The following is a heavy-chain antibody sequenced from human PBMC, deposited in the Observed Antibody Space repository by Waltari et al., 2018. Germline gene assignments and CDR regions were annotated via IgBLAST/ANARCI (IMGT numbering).Heavy chain of an antibody. CDR3: AKVGFLYSSSWLDY. CDR2: SYSGGST. Sequence: EVQLVESGGGLIQPGGSLRLSCAASGFTVSSNYMSWVRQAPGKGVGGGLVSYSGGSTYYADSVKGRFTISRDNSKNTLYLQMNSLRAEDTAVYYCAKVGFLYSSSWLDYWGQGTLVTVSS. J-gene: IGHJ4*02. D-gene: IGHD6-13*01. CDR1: GFTVSSNY. V-gene: IGHV3-66*03.